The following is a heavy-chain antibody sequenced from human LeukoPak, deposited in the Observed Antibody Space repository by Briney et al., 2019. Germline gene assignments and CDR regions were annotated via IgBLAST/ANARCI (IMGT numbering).Heavy chain of an antibody. CDR2: IKQDGSEK. V-gene: IGHV3-7*01. CDR1: GFTFSSHW. Sequence: GGSLRLSCAASGFTFSSHWMSWVRQAPGKGLEWVANIKQDGSEKYYVDSVKGRFTISRDNAKNSLYLQMNSLRAEDTAVYYCASTIAAAGPLGYYYGMDVWGQGTTVTVSS. CDR3: ASTIAAAGPLGYYYGMDV. J-gene: IGHJ6*02. D-gene: IGHD6-13*01.